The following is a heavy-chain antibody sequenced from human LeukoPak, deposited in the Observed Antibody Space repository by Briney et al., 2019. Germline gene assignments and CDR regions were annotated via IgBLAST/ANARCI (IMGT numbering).Heavy chain of an antibody. V-gene: IGHV4-34*01. J-gene: IGHJ4*02. CDR2: INHSGST. Sequence: SETLSLTCAVYGGSFSGYYWSWIRQPPGKGLEWIGEINHSGSTNYNPSLKSRVTISVDTSKNQFSLKLSSVTAADTAVYYCARGRYYYDSSGKIYFDYWGQGTLVTVSS. D-gene: IGHD3-22*01. CDR3: ARGRYYYDSSGKIYFDY. CDR1: GGSFSGYY.